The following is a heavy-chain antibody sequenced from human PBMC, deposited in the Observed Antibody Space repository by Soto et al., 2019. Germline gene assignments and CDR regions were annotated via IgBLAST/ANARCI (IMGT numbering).Heavy chain of an antibody. CDR2: MNPGSGKT. Sequence: QVQLVQSGVEVKKPGASVRVSCKASGYTFSTYGLSWVRQAPGQGLEWLGWMNPGSGKTGYASKFQGRVAMTRDASTGTSHLELSSLTSDDTAVYYCARMASAGTLNWFDPWGQGTLVTVSS. V-gene: IGHV1-18*04. D-gene: IGHD6-13*01. CDR3: ARMASAGTLNWFDP. CDR1: GYTFSTYG. J-gene: IGHJ5*02.